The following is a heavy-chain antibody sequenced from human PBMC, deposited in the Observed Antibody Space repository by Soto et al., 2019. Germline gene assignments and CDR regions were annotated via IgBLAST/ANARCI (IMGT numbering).Heavy chain of an antibody. V-gene: IGHV3-30*18. CDR3: AKVVRADTMSSNFYYYSGMDV. J-gene: IGHJ6*02. Sequence: QVQMVESGGGVVLPGRSLRLSCAASGFSFSTYGMHWVRQAPGTGLEWMAVISNDGSIKYYADSVKGRFTISRDNSKDTLFLQMNSLRGEDTAVYYCAKVVRADTMSSNFYYYSGMDVWGQGTTVTVSS. D-gene: IGHD5-18*01. CDR1: GFSFSTYG. CDR2: ISNDGSIK.